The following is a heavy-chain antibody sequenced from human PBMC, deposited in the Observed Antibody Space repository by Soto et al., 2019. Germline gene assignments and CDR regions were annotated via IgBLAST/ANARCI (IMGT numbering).Heavy chain of an antibody. D-gene: IGHD2-8*01. Sequence: QVQLVQSGAEVKKPGASVKVSCKGSGYTFTSYGISWVRQAPGQGLDWMGWISPNNGDTNSAQKLQGRVTMTTDTATSTANMELRSLRSADTAVYYCARVFPSGTNGLPGNLDYWGHGTLVTVSS. CDR1: GYTFTSYG. V-gene: IGHV1-18*01. CDR2: ISPNNGDT. CDR3: ARVFPSGTNGLPGNLDY. J-gene: IGHJ4*01.